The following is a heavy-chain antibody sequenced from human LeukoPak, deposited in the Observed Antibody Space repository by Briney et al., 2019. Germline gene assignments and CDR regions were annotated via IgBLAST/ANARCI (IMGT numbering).Heavy chain of an antibody. Sequence: PGGSLRFSCAASGFTFSSYAMSWVRQAPGKGLEWVSAISGSGGSTYYADSVKGRFTISRDNSKNTLYLQMNSLRAEDTAVYYCAKGTSSVPAAYYAFDIWGQGTMVTVSS. CDR2: ISGSGGST. CDR3: AKGTSSVPAAYYAFDI. CDR1: GFTFSSYA. D-gene: IGHD2-2*01. J-gene: IGHJ3*02. V-gene: IGHV3-23*01.